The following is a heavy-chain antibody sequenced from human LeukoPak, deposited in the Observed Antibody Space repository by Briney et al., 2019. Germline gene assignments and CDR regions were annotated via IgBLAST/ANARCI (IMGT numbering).Heavy chain of an antibody. J-gene: IGHJ6*03. D-gene: IGHD3-10*01. V-gene: IGHV4-59*01. CDR2: IYYSGST. Sequence: SETLSLTCTVSGGSISSYYWSWIRQPPGKGLEWIGYIYYSGSTNYNPSLKSRVTISVDTSKNQFSLKLSSVTAADTAVYYCARLGGVVGSGFGYYYMDVWGKGTTVTVSS. CDR3: ARLGGVVGSGFGYYYMDV. CDR1: GGSISSYY.